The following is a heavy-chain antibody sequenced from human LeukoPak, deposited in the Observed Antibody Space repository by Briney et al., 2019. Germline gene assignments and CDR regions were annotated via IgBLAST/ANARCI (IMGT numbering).Heavy chain of an antibody. CDR1: GGSISSSSYY. D-gene: IGHD3-3*01. CDR3: ARQPTYYDFWSGYYMSLIFDY. J-gene: IGHJ4*02. V-gene: IGHV4-39*01. Sequence: SETLSLTCTVSGGSISSSSYYWGWIRQPPGKGLEWIGSIYYSGSTYYNPSLKSRVTISVDTSKNQFSLKLSSVTAADTAAYYCARQPTYYDFWSGYYMSLIFDYWGQGTLVTVSS. CDR2: IYYSGST.